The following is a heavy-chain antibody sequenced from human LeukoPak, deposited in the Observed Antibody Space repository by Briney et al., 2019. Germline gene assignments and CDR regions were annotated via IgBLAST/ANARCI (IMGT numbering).Heavy chain of an antibody. V-gene: IGHV1-69*13. Sequence: ASVKVSCKASGGTFSSYAISWVRQAPGQGLEWMGGIIPIFGTANYAQKFQGRVTITADESTSTAYMELRSLRSDDTAVYYCATMLGFRDYGDYGGGSWFDPWGQGTLVTVSS. CDR2: IIPIFGTA. J-gene: IGHJ5*02. CDR3: ATMLGFRDYGDYGGGSWFDP. D-gene: IGHD4-17*01. CDR1: GGTFSSYA.